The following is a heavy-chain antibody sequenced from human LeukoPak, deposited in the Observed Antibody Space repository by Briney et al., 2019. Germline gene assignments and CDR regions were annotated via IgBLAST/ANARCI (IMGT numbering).Heavy chain of an antibody. J-gene: IGHJ4*02. D-gene: IGHD6-6*01. CDR1: GFTFSSYS. CDR3: ARADSNIAARRIGFDY. Sequence: GGSLRLSCAASGFTFSSYSMNWVRQAPGKGLEWVSSISGSSSYIYYADSLKGRFTISRDNAKNSLYLQINSLRAGDTALYYCARADSNIAARRIGFDYWGQGTLVTVSS. V-gene: IGHV3-21*01. CDR2: ISGSSSYI.